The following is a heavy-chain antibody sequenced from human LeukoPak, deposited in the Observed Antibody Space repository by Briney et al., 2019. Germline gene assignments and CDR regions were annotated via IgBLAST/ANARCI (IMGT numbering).Heavy chain of an antibody. V-gene: IGHV4-39*01. D-gene: IGHD6-6*01. CDR2: INHSGST. Sequence: SETLSLTCTVSGGSISSSSYYWGWIRQPPGKGLEWIGEINHSGSTNYNPSLKSRVTISVDTSKNQFSLKLSSVTAADTAVYYCARQRWGIAARPSFIFDYWGQGTLVTVSS. CDR3: ARQRWGIAARPSFIFDY. CDR1: GGSISSSSYY. J-gene: IGHJ4*02.